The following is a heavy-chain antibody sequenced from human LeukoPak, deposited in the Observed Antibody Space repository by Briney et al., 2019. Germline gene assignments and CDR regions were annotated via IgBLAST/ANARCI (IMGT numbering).Heavy chain of an antibody. CDR3: AKSPMITFGGVILYYYYMDV. CDR2: SGGGT. D-gene: IGHD3-16*02. Sequence: SGGGTYYADSVKGRFTISRDKSKNTLYLQMNSLRAEDTAVYYCAKSPMITFGGVILYYYYMDVWGKGTTVTISS. V-gene: IGHV3-23*01. J-gene: IGHJ6*03.